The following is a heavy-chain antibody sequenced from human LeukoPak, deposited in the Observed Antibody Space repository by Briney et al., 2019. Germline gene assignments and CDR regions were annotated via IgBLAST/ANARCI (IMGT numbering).Heavy chain of an antibody. CDR1: GGSISSSNW. CDR3: ARQGDRGYSYGV. V-gene: IGHV4-4*02. CDR2: IHQSGGT. J-gene: IGHJ4*02. D-gene: IGHD5-18*01. Sequence: SETLSLTCAVSGGSISSSNWWSWGRRSPWKGLEWIGEIHQSGGTNYNPSLKSRVTILVDKSKNQISLKLSSVTAADTAVYYCARQGDRGYSYGVWGQGTLVSVSS.